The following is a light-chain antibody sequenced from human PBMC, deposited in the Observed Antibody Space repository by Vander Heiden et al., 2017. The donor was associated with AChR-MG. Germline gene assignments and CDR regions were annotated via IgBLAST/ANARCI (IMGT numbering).Light chain of an antibody. J-gene: IGKJ5*01. CDR1: QDITGY. Sequence: IQLTQSPSSLSASVGDRVTITCRASQDITGYLAWYQQKPWKAPKLLIFAASTLQSGGPSRFSGSGSGTDFTLTSSSLQPEEFATYDCQQLNSYPVTFGQGTRLEIK. CDR2: AAS. V-gene: IGKV1-9*01. CDR3: QQLNSYPVT.